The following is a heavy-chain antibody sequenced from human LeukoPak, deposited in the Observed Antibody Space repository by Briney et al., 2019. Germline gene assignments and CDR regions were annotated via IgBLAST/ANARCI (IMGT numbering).Heavy chain of an antibody. CDR1: GGSISSYY. D-gene: IGHD3-16*01. Sequence: KPSETLSLTCTVSGGSISSYYWSWIRQPPGKGLEWIGYIYYSGSTNYNPSLKSRVTISVDTSKNQFSLKLSSVTAADTAVYYCARENGGGFDYWGQGTLVTVSS. CDR2: IYYSGST. V-gene: IGHV4-59*01. J-gene: IGHJ4*02. CDR3: ARENGGGFDY.